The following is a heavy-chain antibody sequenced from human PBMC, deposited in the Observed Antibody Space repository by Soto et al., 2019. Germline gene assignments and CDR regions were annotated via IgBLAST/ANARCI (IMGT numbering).Heavy chain of an antibody. CDR1: GFIFSNCW. V-gene: IGHV3-74*01. CDR2: INSDGIST. Sequence: VSLRLSCVASGFIFSNCWMHWVRQAPGMGLVWVSHINSDGISTTYADSVKGRFTISRDNAKNTLYLQMNSLRAEDTAVYYCVRAIGHYGMDVWGRGTTVTVSS. CDR3: VRAIGHYGMDV. J-gene: IGHJ6*02. D-gene: IGHD3-22*01.